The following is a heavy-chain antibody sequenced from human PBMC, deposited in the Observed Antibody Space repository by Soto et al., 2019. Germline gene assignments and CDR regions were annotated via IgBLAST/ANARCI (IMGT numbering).Heavy chain of an antibody. CDR3: ARGGADYYYAGTGYYQLDS. D-gene: IGHD3-22*01. V-gene: IGHV5-51*01. J-gene: IGHJ4*02. CDR2: IYPDDSDT. Sequence: PGESLKISCQGSGYSFTTYWIVWVRQMPGKGLECMGVIYPDDSDTIYSPSFQGQVTISADKSISTAYLQWSSLKASDTAMYYCARGGADYYYAGTGYYQLDSWGQGTLVTVSS. CDR1: GYSFTTYW.